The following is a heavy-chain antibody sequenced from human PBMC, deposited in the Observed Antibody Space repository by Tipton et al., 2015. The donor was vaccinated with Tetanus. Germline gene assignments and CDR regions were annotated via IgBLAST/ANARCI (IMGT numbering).Heavy chain of an antibody. V-gene: IGHV4-30-4*01. CDR3: AREGGLGLNTVTTLGDY. CDR1: GGSISSGDYY. D-gene: IGHD4-17*01. CDR2: ISYSGST. J-gene: IGHJ4*02. Sequence: LRLSCTVSGGSISSGDYYWSWFRQPPGKGLEWIGYISYSGSTYYNPSIKSRVTISVDTAKNQFSLKLSSVTAADTAVYYCAREGGLGLNTVTTLGDYGGQGTLVAVSS.